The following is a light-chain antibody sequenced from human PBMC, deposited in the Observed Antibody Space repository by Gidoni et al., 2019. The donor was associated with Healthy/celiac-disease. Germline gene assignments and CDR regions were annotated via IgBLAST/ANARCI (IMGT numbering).Light chain of an antibody. J-gene: IGKJ3*01. CDR2: DAS. Sequence: EIVLTQSPAPLSLSPGERATLSCRASESVSSYLAWYQQKPGQAPRLLIYDASNRATGIPARFSVSGSGTDFTLTISSLEPEDFAVYYCQQRSNWLFTFGPGTKVDIK. CDR1: ESVSSY. V-gene: IGKV3-11*01. CDR3: QQRSNWLFT.